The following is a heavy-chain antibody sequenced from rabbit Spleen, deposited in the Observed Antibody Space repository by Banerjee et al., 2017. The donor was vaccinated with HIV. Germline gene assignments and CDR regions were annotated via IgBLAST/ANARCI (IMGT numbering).Heavy chain of an antibody. CDR3: ARDLPGVIGWNFNL. CDR2: IDTGSSGFT. CDR1: GVSFSSSSY. Sequence: QSLEESGGDLVKPGASLTLTCTASGVSFSSSSYMCWVRQAPGKGLEWIACIDTGSSGFTYFATWAQGRFTCSKTSSTTVTLQMTGLTAADTATYFCARDLPGVIGWNFNLWGQGTLVTVS. D-gene: IGHD1-1*01. J-gene: IGHJ4*01. V-gene: IGHV1S40*01.